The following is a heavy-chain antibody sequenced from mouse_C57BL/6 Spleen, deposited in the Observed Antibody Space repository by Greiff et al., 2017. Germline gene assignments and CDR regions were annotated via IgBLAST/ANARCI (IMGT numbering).Heavy chain of an antibody. CDR2: IDPSDSYT. CDR3: ARSRGYFDD. V-gene: IGHV1-69*01. Sequence: QVQLQQPGAELVMPGASVKLSCKASGYTFTSYWMHWVKQRPGQGLEWIGEIDPSDSYTNYNQKFKGKSTLTVDKSSSTAYMQLSSLTSEDSAVYYCARSRGYFDDWGPGTTLTFSS. J-gene: IGHJ2*01. CDR1: GYTFTSYW.